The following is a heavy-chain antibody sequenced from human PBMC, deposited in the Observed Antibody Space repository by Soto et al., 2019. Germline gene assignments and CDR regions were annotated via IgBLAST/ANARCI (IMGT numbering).Heavy chain of an antibody. Sequence: QVQLVQSGAEVKKPGSSVKVSCQASGGSFRRESINWVRQAPGQGPEWMGNILPFFGTADYAQKFQGRVTLTAAVSTTTVYMELSSLRFEDTAVYYCARGHEFGGNSDAFEVWGQGTMVIVSS. D-gene: IGHD2-15*01. J-gene: IGHJ3*01. CDR1: GGSFRRES. CDR2: ILPFFGTA. CDR3: ARGHEFGGNSDAFEV. V-gene: IGHV1-69*15.